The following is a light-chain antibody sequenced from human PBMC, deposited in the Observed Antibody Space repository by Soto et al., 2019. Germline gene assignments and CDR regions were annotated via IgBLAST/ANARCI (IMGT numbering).Light chain of an antibody. V-gene: IGLV3-21*04. CDR3: QVWDDNSDHVV. J-gene: IGLJ2*01. CDR2: SDG. CDR1: NIGSKS. Sequence: SYELTQPPSVSVAPGKTARLTCGGNNIGSKSVQWYQQKPGQAPVLVTHSDGDRPSGIPERFSGSNSGNTATLTISRVEAGDEADYYCQVWDDNSDHVVFGGGTKLTVL.